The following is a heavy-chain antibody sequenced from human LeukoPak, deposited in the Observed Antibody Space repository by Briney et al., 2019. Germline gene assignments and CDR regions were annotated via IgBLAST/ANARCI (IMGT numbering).Heavy chain of an antibody. CDR1: GFTFSSYA. CDR2: ISYDGSNK. D-gene: IGHD2-2*01. J-gene: IGHJ3*02. CDR3: AKDIPPISIVVVPAAINAFDI. V-gene: IGHV3-30-3*01. Sequence: PGGSLRLSCAASGFTFSSYAMHWVRQAPGKGLEWVAVISYDGSNKYYADSVKGRFTISRDNSKNTLYLQMNSLRAEDTAVYYCAKDIPPISIVVVPAAINAFDIWGQGTMVTVSS.